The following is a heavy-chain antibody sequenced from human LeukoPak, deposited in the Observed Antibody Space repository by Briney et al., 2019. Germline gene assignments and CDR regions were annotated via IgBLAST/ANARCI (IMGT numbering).Heavy chain of an antibody. CDR2: IYYSGST. CDR3: ARDLAYRWLVARDTYYFDY. CDR1: GGSISSGGYS. J-gene: IGHJ4*02. V-gene: IGHV4-30-2*03. D-gene: IGHD6-19*01. Sequence: PSETLSLTCAVSGGSISSGGYSWSWIRQPPGKGLEWIGSIYYSGSTYYNPSLKSRVTIPVDTSKNQFSLKLSSVTAADTAVYYCARDLAYRWLVARDTYYFDYWGQGTLVTVSS.